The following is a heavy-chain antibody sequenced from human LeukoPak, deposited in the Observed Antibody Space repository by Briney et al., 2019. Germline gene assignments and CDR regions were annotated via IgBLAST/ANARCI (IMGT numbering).Heavy chain of an antibody. V-gene: IGHV4-34*01. J-gene: IGHJ4*02. CDR1: GGSFSGYY. CDR3: ARGLFLSSWYVY. Sequence: PSETLSLTCAVYGGSFSGYYWSWIRQPPGKGLEWIGEINHSGNTNYNPSLKSRVTISVDTSKNQFSLKLSSVTAADTAVYYCARGLFLSSWYVYWGQGTLVTVSS. D-gene: IGHD6-13*01. CDR2: INHSGNT.